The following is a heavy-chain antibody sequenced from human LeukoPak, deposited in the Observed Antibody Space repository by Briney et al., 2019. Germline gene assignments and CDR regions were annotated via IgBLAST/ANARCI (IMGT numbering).Heavy chain of an antibody. D-gene: IGHD6-13*01. V-gene: IGHV3-9*01. CDR1: GFTFDDYA. CDR2: ISWNSGSI. J-gene: IGHJ4*02. Sequence: GGSLRLSCAASGFTFDDYAMHWVRQAPGKGLEWVSGISWNSGSIGYADSVKGRFTISRDNAKNSLYLQMNSLRAEDTALYYCAKEGDSSSWGSFDYWGQGTLVTVSS. CDR3: AKEGDSSSWGSFDY.